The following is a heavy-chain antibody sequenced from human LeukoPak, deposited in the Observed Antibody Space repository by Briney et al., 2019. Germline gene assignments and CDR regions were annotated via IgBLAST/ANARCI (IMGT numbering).Heavy chain of an antibody. Sequence: GGSLRLSCAASGFTFSSYAMSWARQATGKGLEWFSTISRAGGIPTYYADSVKGRFTISRDNSKNTVYLQMNNLRPEDTAVYYCAKLPHSRGGSYSDYWGQGTLVTVSS. CDR1: GFTFSSYA. CDR3: AKLPHSRGGSYSDY. V-gene: IGHV3-23*01. CDR2: ISRAGGIPT. J-gene: IGHJ4*02. D-gene: IGHD3-10*01.